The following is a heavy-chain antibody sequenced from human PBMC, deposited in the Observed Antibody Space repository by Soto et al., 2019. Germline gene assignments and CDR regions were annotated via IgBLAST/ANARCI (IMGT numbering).Heavy chain of an antibody. V-gene: IGHV1-8*01. CDR1: GSTFTSYD. J-gene: IGHJ5*02. CDR3: ARERNWFDP. Sequence: QVQLVQSGAEVKKPGASVKVSCKASGSTFTSYDINWVREATGQGIEWMGWMNPNSGNTAYAQKFQGRVTMTRNTSISTAYMELSSLRSEDTAVYYCARERNWFDPWGQGTLVTVSS. CDR2: MNPNSGNT.